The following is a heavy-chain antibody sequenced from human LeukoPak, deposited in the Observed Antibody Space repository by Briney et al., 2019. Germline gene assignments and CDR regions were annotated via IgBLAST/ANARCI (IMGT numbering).Heavy chain of an antibody. CDR1: GGSISSGGYY. CDR2: IYYSGST. V-gene: IGHV4-31*03. J-gene: IGHJ2*01. D-gene: IGHD3-10*01. CDR3: AREESPLLWFGESRYFDL. Sequence: PSETLFLTCTVSGGSISSGGYYWSWIRQHPGKGLEWIGYIYYSGSTYYNPSLKSRVTISVDTSKNQFSLKLSSVTAADTAVYYCAREESPLLWFGESRYFDLWGRGTLVTVSS.